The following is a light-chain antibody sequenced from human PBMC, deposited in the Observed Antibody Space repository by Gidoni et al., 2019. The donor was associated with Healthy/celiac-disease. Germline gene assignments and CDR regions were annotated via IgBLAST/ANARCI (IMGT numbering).Light chain of an antibody. Sequence: DIQMTPSPSSLSASVGERVTITCRASQSISSYLNWYQQKPGKAPKLLLYAASSLQTGVPSRFSGSGSGTDFTLTISSLQPEDFATYYCQQCYSTLTWTFGQGTKVEIK. V-gene: IGKV1-39*01. CDR2: AAS. CDR3: QQCYSTLTWT. CDR1: QSISSY. J-gene: IGKJ1*01.